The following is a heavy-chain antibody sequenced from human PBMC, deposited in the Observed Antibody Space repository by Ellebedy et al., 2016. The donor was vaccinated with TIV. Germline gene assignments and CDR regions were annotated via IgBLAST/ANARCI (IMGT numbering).Heavy chain of an antibody. CDR3: ARLWTGSGSSIDY. V-gene: IGHV5-51*01. CDR1: GYSFTSYW. D-gene: IGHD3-10*01. Sequence: PGGSLRLSCKGSGYSFTSYWIGWVRQMPGKGLEWMGIIYPGDSDTRYSPSFQGQVTISADKSISTAYLQWSSLKASDTAMYYCARLWTGSGSSIDYWGQGTLVTVSS. CDR2: IYPGDSDT. J-gene: IGHJ4*02.